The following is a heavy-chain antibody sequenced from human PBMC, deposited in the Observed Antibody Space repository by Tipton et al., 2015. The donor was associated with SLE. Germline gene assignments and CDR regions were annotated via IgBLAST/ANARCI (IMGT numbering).Heavy chain of an antibody. V-gene: IGHV3-13*01. Sequence: GSLRLSCAASGFTFKNYDMHWVRQAAGKGLEWVSSIGTTNDMYYLDSVKGRFTISREDAKNSLYLQMNSLRAGDTAVYYCVRALLDAVPGPSVMDVWGQGTTVIVSS. CDR3: VRALLDAVPGPSVMDV. D-gene: IGHD6-19*01. CDR2: IGTTNDM. J-gene: IGHJ6*02. CDR1: GFTFKNYD.